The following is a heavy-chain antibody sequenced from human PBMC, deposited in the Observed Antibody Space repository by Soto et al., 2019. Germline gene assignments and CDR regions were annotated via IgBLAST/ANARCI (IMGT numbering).Heavy chain of an antibody. J-gene: IGHJ6*02. CDR3: ARGGATLVRGVLRTGYYGMDV. V-gene: IGHV1-69*01. Sequence: QVQLVQSGAEVKKPGSSVKVSCKASGGTFSSYAISWVRQAPGQGLEWMGGIIPIFGTTNYAQKFQGRVTITADESTTIAYMELSSLGSEETAVYYCARGGATLVRGVLRTGYYGMDVWGQGTTVTVSS. CDR1: GGTFSSYA. CDR2: IIPIFGTT. D-gene: IGHD3-10*01.